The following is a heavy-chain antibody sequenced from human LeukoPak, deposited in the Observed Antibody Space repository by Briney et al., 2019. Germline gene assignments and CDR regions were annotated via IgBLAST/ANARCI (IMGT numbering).Heavy chain of an antibody. D-gene: IGHD4-17*01. V-gene: IGHV1-69*05. CDR2: IIPIFGTA. Sequence: SVKVSCKASGGTFSSYAISWVRQAPGQGLEWMGGIIPIFGTANYAQKFQGRVTITTDESTSTAYMELSSLRSEDTAMYYCARALDYGHAFDIWGQGTMVTVSS. CDR1: GGTFSSYA. J-gene: IGHJ3*02. CDR3: ARALDYGHAFDI.